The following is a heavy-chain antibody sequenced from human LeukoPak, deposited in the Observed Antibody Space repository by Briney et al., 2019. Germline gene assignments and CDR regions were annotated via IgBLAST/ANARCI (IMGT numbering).Heavy chain of an antibody. CDR2: INAGNGNT. CDR3: ARRAAAAGLFDY. V-gene: IGHV1-3*01. CDR1: GYTFTSYA. Sequence: ASVKVSCKASGYTFTSYAMHWVRQAPGQRLEWMGWINAGNGNTKYSQKFQGRVTITRDTPASTAYMELSSLRSEDTAVYYCARRAAAAGLFDYWGQGTLVTVSS. D-gene: IGHD6-13*01. J-gene: IGHJ4*02.